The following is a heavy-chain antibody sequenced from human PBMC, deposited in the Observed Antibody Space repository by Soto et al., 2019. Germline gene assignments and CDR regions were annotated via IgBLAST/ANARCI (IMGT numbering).Heavy chain of an antibody. Sequence: QVQLQQWGAGLLKPSETLSLTCAVYGGSFSGYYWSWIRQPPGKGLQWIGEINHSGSTNYIPSLKSRVTMSLDTSKTQISLKLSSVTAADTAVYYCARGLEEGEHNTTFDYWGQGSLVTVSS. CDR1: GGSFSGYY. J-gene: IGHJ4*02. CDR2: INHSGST. V-gene: IGHV4-34*01. D-gene: IGHD1-1*01. CDR3: ARGLEEGEHNTTFDY.